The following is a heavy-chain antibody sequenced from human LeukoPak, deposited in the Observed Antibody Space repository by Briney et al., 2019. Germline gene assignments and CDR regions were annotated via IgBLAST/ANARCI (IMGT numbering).Heavy chain of an antibody. Sequence: PGGTLRLSCAASGFIFSSHGMNWVRQAPGKGLEWVSGISPSGDITYYADSVKGRFTISRDNSKNTVYLQMDSLRFEDAAVYYWAKDLAYIRFDNWGQGTLVTVSS. CDR1: GFIFSSHG. V-gene: IGHV3-23*01. CDR2: ISPSGDIT. CDR3: AKDLAYIRFDN. D-gene: IGHD1-1*01. J-gene: IGHJ4*02.